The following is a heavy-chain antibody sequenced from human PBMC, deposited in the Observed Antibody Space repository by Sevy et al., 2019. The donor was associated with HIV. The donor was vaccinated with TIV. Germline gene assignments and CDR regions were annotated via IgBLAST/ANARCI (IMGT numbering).Heavy chain of an antibody. CDR1: GGSISSYY. Sequence: SETLSLTCTVSGGSISSYYWSWIRQPPGKGLEWIGYIYYSGSTNYNPSLKSRVTISVDTSKNQFPMKLSSVTAADTAVYYCARVYGSALLNYYYYYGMDVWGQGTTVTVSS. J-gene: IGHJ6*02. CDR2: IYYSGST. D-gene: IGHD3-10*01. CDR3: ARVYGSALLNYYYYYGMDV. V-gene: IGHV4-59*01.